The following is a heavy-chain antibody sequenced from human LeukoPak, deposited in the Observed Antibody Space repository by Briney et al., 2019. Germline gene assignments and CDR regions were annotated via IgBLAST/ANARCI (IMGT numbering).Heavy chain of an antibody. Sequence: SETLSLTCVVSGDSISSGGYSWSWIRQTPGKGLEWIAYIHDSGSTYNNPSLKSRLSISVDTSKNQFSLKLNSVGAADTAVYYCARVVAAAGNNWFDPWGQGTLVTVSS. CDR1: GDSISSGGYS. D-gene: IGHD6-13*01. V-gene: IGHV4-30-4*07. J-gene: IGHJ5*02. CDR3: ARVVAAAGNNWFDP. CDR2: IHDSGST.